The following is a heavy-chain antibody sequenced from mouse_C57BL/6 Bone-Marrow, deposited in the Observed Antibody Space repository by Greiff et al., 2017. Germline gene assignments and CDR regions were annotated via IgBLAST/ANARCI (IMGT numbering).Heavy chain of an antibody. CDR1: GFTFSSYG. Sequence: EVQRVESGGDLVKPGGSLKLSCAASGFTFSSYGMSWVRQTPDKRLEWVATISSGGSYTYYPDSVKGRFTISRDNAKNTLYLQMSSLKSEDTAMYYCARRGNPGFAYWGQGTLVTVSA. V-gene: IGHV5-6*01. CDR3: ARRGNPGFAY. CDR2: ISSGGSYT. J-gene: IGHJ3*01.